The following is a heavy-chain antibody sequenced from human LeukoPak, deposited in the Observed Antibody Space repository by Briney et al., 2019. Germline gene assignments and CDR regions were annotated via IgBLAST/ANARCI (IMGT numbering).Heavy chain of an antibody. CDR1: GLTFSDYA. V-gene: IGHV3-23*01. D-gene: IGHD1-26*01. CDR2: ITSGFTT. Sequence: PGGSLRLSCAASGLTFSDYAMSWVRQAPGKGLEWVSGITSGFTTHYADSVKGRFTISRDNFRNTFHLQMNSLRAEDTAVYYCAKDYSDSRVGDVVLEYWGQGTLVTVSS. J-gene: IGHJ4*02. CDR3: AKDYSDSRVGDVVLEY.